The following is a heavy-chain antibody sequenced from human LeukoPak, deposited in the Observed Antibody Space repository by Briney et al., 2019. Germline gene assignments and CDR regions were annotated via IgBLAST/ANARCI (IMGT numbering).Heavy chain of an antibody. V-gene: IGHV4-61*02. CDR2: IYTSGST. CDR1: GGSISSGSYY. CDR3: ARAPGIAVAGKVFDY. Sequence: PSETLSLTCTVSGGSISSGSYYWSWIRQPAGKGLEWIGRIYTSGSTNYNPSLKSRVTISVDTSKNQFSLKLSSVTAADTAVYYCARAPGIAVAGKVFDYWGQGTLVTVS. J-gene: IGHJ4*02. D-gene: IGHD6-19*01.